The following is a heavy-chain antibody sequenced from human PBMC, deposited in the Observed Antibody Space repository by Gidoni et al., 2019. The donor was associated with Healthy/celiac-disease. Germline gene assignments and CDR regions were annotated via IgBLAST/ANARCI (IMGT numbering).Heavy chain of an antibody. Sequence: QVQLQQWGAGLLKPSEPLSLTCAVYGGSFSGYYWSWIRQPPGKGLEWIGEINHSGSTNYNPSLKSRVTISVDTSKNQFSLKLSSVTAADTAVYYCARVSVLRYFDWADAFDIWGQGTMVTVSS. D-gene: IGHD3-9*01. CDR2: INHSGST. J-gene: IGHJ3*02. V-gene: IGHV4-34*01. CDR1: GGSFSGYY. CDR3: ARVSVLRYFDWADAFDI.